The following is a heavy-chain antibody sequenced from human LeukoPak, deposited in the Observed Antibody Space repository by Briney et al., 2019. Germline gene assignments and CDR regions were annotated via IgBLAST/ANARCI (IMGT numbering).Heavy chain of an antibody. Sequence: SETLSLTCAVYGGSFSGYYWSWIRQPPGKGLEWIGEINHSGSTNYNPSLKSRVTISVDTSKNQFSLKLSSVTAADTAVYYCARAGSTVVAYYYYYYMDVWGKGTTVTVSS. J-gene: IGHJ6*03. D-gene: IGHD4-23*01. CDR3: ARAGSTVVAYYYYYYMDV. CDR2: INHSGST. V-gene: IGHV4-34*01. CDR1: GGSFSGYY.